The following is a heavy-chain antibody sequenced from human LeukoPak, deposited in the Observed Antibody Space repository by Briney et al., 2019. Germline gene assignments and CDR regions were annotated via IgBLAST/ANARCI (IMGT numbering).Heavy chain of an antibody. D-gene: IGHD3-3*01. J-gene: IGHJ3*02. CDR1: GITFSSFW. V-gene: IGHV3-7*01. CDR2: IKQDGSEK. CDR3: AKPPGLRFLEWYPDAFDI. Sequence: PGGSLRLSCAVSGITFSSFWMSWVRQAPGKGLEWVANIKQDGSEKYYVDSVKGRFTISRDNAKNSVYLQMNSLRAEDTAVYYCAKPPGLRFLEWYPDAFDIWGQGTMVTVSS.